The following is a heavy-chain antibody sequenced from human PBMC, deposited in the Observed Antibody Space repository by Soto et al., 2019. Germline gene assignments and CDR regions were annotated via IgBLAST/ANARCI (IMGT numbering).Heavy chain of an antibody. D-gene: IGHD5-18*01. CDR1: GDSVSSNSAA. CDR2: TYYRSKWYN. Sequence: QVQLQQSGPGLVKPSQTLSLTCAISGDSVSSNSAAWNWIRQSPSRGLEWLGKTYYRSKWYNEYEESEKSRKTITPAPSNNQCPLQLNSLTLEDTAVYYCAIEGKCLYSSGYYYYDAMLGWRQGTPVTLSS. V-gene: IGHV6-1*01. CDR3: AIEGKCLYSSGYYYYDAMLG. J-gene: IGHJ6*02.